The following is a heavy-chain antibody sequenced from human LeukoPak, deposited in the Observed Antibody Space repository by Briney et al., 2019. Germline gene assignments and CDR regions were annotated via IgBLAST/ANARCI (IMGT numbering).Heavy chain of an antibody. J-gene: IGHJ3*01. CDR1: GFTFSSYS. V-gene: IGHV3-21*01. D-gene: IGHD3-22*01. Sequence: GGSLRVSCAASGFTFSSYSMNWVGQAAGKGREWVSSISSISRYIYYADSLKGRFTISRDNAKESLYLQMNSLRAEDPAVSYCARDPPFYYDSRSDVFDLWGQGTTVTVSS. CDR2: ISSISRYI. CDR3: ARDPPFYYDSRSDVFDL.